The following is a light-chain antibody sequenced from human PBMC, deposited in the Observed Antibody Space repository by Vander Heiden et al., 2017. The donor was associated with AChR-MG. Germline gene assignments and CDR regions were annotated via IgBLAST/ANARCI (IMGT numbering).Light chain of an antibody. V-gene: IGLV2-14*03. Sequence: QSALTQPASVSGSPGQSIAISCTGTSSDVGGYNYVSWYQQHPGKAPKLIIYDLSNRPSGVSNRFSGAKSGNTASLTISGLQAEDEADYYCSSYTSSSTPYVFGTGTKVTVL. CDR2: DLS. J-gene: IGLJ1*01. CDR1: SSDVGGYNY. CDR3: SSYTSSSTPYV.